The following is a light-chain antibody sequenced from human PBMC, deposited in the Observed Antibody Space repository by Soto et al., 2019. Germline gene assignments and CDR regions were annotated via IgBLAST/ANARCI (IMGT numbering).Light chain of an antibody. CDR3: SSYTSTSTLL. Sequence: QSALTQPASVSGSPGQSITISCTGTSSDVGSYNFVSWYQQHPDKAPKLMIYDVSHRPSGVSNRFSGSKSGNTASLTISGLQAEDEADYYCSSYTSTSTLLFGGGTKLTVL. J-gene: IGLJ2*01. V-gene: IGLV2-14*01. CDR2: DVS. CDR1: SSDVGSYNF.